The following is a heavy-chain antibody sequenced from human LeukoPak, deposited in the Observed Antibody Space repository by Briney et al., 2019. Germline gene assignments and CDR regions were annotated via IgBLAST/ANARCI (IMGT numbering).Heavy chain of an antibody. CDR1: GGSISNYY. V-gene: IGHV4-39*07. CDR2: IYYSGNT. D-gene: IGHD1-26*01. J-gene: IGHJ4*02. CDR3: AREDSGTYPAGG. Sequence: SETLSLTCTVSGGSISNYYWGWIRQPPGMGLGWIGSIYYSGNTYYNPSLKSRVTISLDTPKNQFSLKVNSVTAADTAVYYCAREDSGTYPAGGWGQGTLVTVSS.